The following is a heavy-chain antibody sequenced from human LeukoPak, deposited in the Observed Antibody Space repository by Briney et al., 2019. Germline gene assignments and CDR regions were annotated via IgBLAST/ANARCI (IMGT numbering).Heavy chain of an antibody. V-gene: IGHV3-21*01. CDR1: GFTFSSIS. J-gene: IGHJ6*02. Sequence: PGGSLRLSCEASGFTFSSISMNWVRQAPGKGLEWVSSISSSSSYIYYADSVKGRFTISRDNAKNSLYLQMNSLRAEDTAVYYCARDSSGHYGMDVWGQGTTVTVSS. D-gene: IGHD6-19*01. CDR2: ISSSSSYI. CDR3: ARDSSGHYGMDV.